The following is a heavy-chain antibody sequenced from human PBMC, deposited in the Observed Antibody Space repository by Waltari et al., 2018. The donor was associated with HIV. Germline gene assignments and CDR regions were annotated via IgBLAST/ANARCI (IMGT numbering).Heavy chain of an antibody. Sequence: VQLEESGGGVVQPGRSRRLSCAASGFRVSDYGMHWVRQAAGKGVEVVEVIEYDGSKKEYSDAVKGRFTISKDNSKNTLFVQMNGLRVDNTAVYFCGRVPFASSWSADSFDVWGPGTRITVSS. J-gene: IGHJ3*01. CDR1: GFRVSDYG. V-gene: IGHV3-33*01. CDR3: GRVPFASSWSADSFDV. D-gene: IGHD6-13*01. CDR2: IEYDGSKK.